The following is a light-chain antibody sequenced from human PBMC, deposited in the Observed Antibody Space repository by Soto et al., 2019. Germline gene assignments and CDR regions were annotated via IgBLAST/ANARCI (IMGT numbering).Light chain of an antibody. Sequence: EIVLTQSPGTLSLSPGERATLSCRASQSVSNVYLAWYQQKPGQAPRLLIYDTSNRAAGIPDRFSGSGSRTDFTLTISRLEPEDVAVYYCQQSSSSPRTFGQGTKLEIK. CDR2: DTS. J-gene: IGKJ2*01. CDR3: QQSSSSPRT. CDR1: QSVSNVY. V-gene: IGKV3-20*01.